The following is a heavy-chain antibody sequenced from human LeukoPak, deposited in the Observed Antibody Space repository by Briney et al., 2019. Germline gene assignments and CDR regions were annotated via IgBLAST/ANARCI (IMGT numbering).Heavy chain of an antibody. CDR1: GYTFTNYD. J-gene: IGHJ3*02. V-gene: IGHV1-8*03. CDR3: ILGRDAFDI. Sequence: GASVKVSCKVSGYTFTNYDINWVRQATGQGLEWMGWMNPNSGNTGYEQKFQGRVTITRNTSINTAYMELSSLRSEDTAVYYCILGRDAFDIWGQGTMVTVSS. CDR2: MNPNSGNT. D-gene: IGHD1-26*01.